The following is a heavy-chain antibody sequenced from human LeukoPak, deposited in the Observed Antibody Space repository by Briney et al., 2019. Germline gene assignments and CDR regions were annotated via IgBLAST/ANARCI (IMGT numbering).Heavy chain of an antibody. V-gene: IGHV4-59*01. J-gene: IGHJ3*02. D-gene: IGHD1-26*01. Sequence: PSETLSLTCTVSGGSIRNYYWSWIRQPPGKGLEWIGYVYNSGSTNYNPSLRSRVTISVDTSKNQYSLKLTSVTAADTAVYFCAREGSYSNAFDIWGQGTMVTVSS. CDR3: AREGSYSNAFDI. CDR1: GGSIRNYY. CDR2: VYNSGST.